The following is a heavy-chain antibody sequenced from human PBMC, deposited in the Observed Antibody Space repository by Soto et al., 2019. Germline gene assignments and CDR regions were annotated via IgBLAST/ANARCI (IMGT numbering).Heavy chain of an antibody. Sequence: TLSLTCDVYGVSFSRYYWNWIRQPPGKGLEWLGEINHSGSTNYNPSLESRVTISLDTSKTQFSLKLTSVTAADTAVYYCARGEGRLVGTWFDPWGQGTLVTVSS. J-gene: IGHJ5*02. CDR3: ARGEGRLVGTWFDP. CDR2: INHSGST. V-gene: IGHV4-34*01. D-gene: IGHD5-12*01. CDR1: GVSFSRYY.